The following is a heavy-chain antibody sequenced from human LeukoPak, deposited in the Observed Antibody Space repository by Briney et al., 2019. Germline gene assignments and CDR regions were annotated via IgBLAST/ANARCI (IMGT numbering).Heavy chain of an antibody. CDR1: GFTFSSYA. J-gene: IGHJ6*04. V-gene: IGHV3-30-3*01. Sequence: PGGSLRLSCAASGFTFSSYAMLWLRQAQGKGRVGVAVISYDGSKKYYADAVKGRFTISRDNSKNTLYLQMNSLRAEDTDVYYCARERAATSGMDVWGKGTTVTVSS. D-gene: IGHD5-12*01. CDR2: ISYDGSKK. CDR3: ARERAATSGMDV.